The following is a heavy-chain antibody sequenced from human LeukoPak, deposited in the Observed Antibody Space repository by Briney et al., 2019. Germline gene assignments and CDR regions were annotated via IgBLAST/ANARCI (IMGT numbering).Heavy chain of an antibody. CDR1: GFTFSSYS. V-gene: IGHV3-21*01. CDR3: AREGFVGNAFDI. J-gene: IGHJ3*02. D-gene: IGHD3-16*01. CDR2: ISSSSSYI. Sequence: SGGSLRLSCAASGFTFSSYSMNWVRQAPGKGLEWVSSISSSSSYIYYADSVKGRFTISRDNAKNSLYLQMNSLRAEDTAVYYCAREGFVGNAFDIWGQGTMVTVSS.